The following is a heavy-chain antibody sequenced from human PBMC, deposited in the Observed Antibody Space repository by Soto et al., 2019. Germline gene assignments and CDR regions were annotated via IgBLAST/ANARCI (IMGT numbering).Heavy chain of an antibody. V-gene: IGHV4-59*01. CDR1: GGSISSYY. J-gene: IGHJ4*02. CDR2: IYYSGST. Sequence: PSETLSLTCTVSGGSISSYYWSWIRQPPGKGLEWIGYIYYSGSTNYNPSLKSRVTISVDTSKNQFSLKLSSVTAADTAVYYCARFFRGSATYYFPYWGQGTLLTVS. CDR3: ARFFRGSATYYFPY.